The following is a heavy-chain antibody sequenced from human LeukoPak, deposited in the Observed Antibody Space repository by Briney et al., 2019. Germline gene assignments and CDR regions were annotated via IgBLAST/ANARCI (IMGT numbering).Heavy chain of an antibody. CDR1: GGSISSYY. J-gene: IGHJ6*02. CDR2: IYYSGST. V-gene: IGHV4-59*08. CDR3: ARLIGEQQLTPLDMDV. Sequence: PSETLSLTCTVSGGSISSYYWSWIRQPPGKGLEWIGYIYYSGSTNYNPSLKSRVTISVDTSKNQFSLKLSSVTAADTAVYYCARLIGEQQLTPLDMDVWGQGTTVTVSS. D-gene: IGHD6-13*01.